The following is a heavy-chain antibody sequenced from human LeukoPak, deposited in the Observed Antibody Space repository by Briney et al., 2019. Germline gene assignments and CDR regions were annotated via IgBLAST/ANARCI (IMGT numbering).Heavy chain of an antibody. Sequence: GGSLRLSCAASGFTFSSYGIHWVRQAPGKGLEWVAVVSSDGSIKYYADSGKGRFTISRDTSKNTVYLQVNSLRVEDTAVYYCARVGAPDRGRPTEYWGQGTLVTVSS. CDR3: ARVGAPDRGRPTEY. CDR2: VSSDGSIK. D-gene: IGHD1-14*01. J-gene: IGHJ4*02. V-gene: IGHV3-30*03. CDR1: GFTFSSYG.